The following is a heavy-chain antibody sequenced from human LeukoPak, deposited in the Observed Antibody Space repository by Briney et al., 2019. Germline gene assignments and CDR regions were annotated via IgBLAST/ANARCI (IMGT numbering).Heavy chain of an antibody. CDR2: ITADSDTT. Sequence: GGSLRLSRAVSGFTFSTKSMNWVRQAPGKGLEWVSYITADSDTTYYADSVKGRFTISRDNAKNSLYLQMNSLRDEDTAVYYCASRDYFDYWGQGTLVTVSS. CDR1: GFTFSTKS. CDR3: ASRDYFDY. V-gene: IGHV3-48*02. J-gene: IGHJ4*02.